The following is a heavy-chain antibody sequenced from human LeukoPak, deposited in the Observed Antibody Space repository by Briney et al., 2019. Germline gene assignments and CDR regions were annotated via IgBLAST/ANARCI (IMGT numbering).Heavy chain of an antibody. V-gene: IGHV1-69*05. Sequence: GASVKVSCNASGGTFSSYAISWVRQAPGQGLEWMGGIIPIFGTANYAQKFQGRVTITTDESTSTAYMELSSLRSEDTAVYYCARGRYSSSAYFDYWGQGTLVTVSS. CDR3: ARGRYSSSAYFDY. D-gene: IGHD6-6*01. J-gene: IGHJ4*02. CDR2: IIPIFGTA. CDR1: GGTFSSYA.